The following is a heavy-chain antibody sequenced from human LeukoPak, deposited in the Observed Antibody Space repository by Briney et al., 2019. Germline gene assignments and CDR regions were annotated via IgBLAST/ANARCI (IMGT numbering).Heavy chain of an antibody. J-gene: IGHJ4*02. CDR2: IYYTGST. D-gene: IGHD1-7*01. V-gene: IGHV4-59*08. CDR1: GGSISSYY. CDR3: ARLNNWNSYYFDY. Sequence: RASETLSLTCTVSGGSISSYYWTWIRQPPGKGLEWIGYIYYTGSTNYNPSLKSRVTISVGTSKNHFSLKLSSVTAADTAVYYCARLNNWNSYYFDYWGQGTLVTVSS.